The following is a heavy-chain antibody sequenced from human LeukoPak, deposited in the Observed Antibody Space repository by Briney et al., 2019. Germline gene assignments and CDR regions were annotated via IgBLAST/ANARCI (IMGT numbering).Heavy chain of an antibody. CDR2: ISSNGYYI. CDR1: GFTFSSYT. CDR3: AREAGYYHSSNRDAFDI. J-gene: IGHJ3*02. Sequence: GGSLRLSCAASGFTFSSYTMEWVRQAQGKRLEWVSSISSNGYYIYYADSLRGRFTISRDNAKNSLYLQVNSLRAEDTAVYYCAREAGYYHSSNRDAFDIWGQGTMVTVSS. V-gene: IGHV3-21*01. D-gene: IGHD3-22*01.